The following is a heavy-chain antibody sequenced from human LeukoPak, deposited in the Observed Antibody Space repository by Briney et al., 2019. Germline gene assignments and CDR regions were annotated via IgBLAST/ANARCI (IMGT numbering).Heavy chain of an antibody. Sequence: SETLSLTCTVSGGSISSYYWSWIRQPLGKGLEWIGYIYYSGSTNYNPSLKSRVTISVDTSKNQFSLKLSSATAVDTAVYYCARDLSGSYPLDAFDIWGQGTMVTVSS. D-gene: IGHD1-26*01. CDR3: ARDLSGSYPLDAFDI. V-gene: IGHV4-59*01. CDR1: GGSISSYY. CDR2: IYYSGST. J-gene: IGHJ3*02.